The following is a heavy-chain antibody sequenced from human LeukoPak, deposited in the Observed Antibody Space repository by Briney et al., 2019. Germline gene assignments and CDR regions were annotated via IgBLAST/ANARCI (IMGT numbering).Heavy chain of an antibody. Sequence: ASVKVSCKASGDMFRNYAISWVRQAPGQGLEWMGGIIPLFDTANYAQKFQGRVTITADESTSTAYMELSSLTSEDTAVYYCARDYVDLGNPRDGPPVPPGGIPADYWGQGTLVTVSS. J-gene: IGHJ4*02. CDR2: IIPLFDTA. V-gene: IGHV1-69*13. CDR3: ARDYVDLGNPRDGPPVPPGGIPADY. CDR1: GDMFRNYA. D-gene: IGHD4-23*01.